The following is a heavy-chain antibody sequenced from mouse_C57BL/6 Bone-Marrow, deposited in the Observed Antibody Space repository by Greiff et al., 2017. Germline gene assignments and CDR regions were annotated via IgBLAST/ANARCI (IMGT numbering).Heavy chain of an antibody. V-gene: IGHV1-7*01. D-gene: IGHD2-4*01. CDR1: GYTFTSYW. CDR3: ARSHYDYALYLDY. Sequence: QVHVKQSGAELAKPGASVKLSCKASGYTFTSYWMHWVKQRPGQGLEWIGYINPSSGYTKYNQKFKDKATLTADKSSSTAYMQLSSLTYEDSAVYYCARSHYDYALYLDYWGQGTTLTVSS. J-gene: IGHJ2*01. CDR2: INPSSGYT.